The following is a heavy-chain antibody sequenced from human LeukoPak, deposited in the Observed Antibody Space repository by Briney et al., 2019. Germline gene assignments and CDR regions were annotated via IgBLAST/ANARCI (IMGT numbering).Heavy chain of an antibody. CDR1: GFTFSGSA. Sequence: GGSLRLSCAASGFTFSGSAMHWVRQASGKGLEWVGRIRSKANSYATAYAASVKGRFTISRDDSKNTTYLQMNSLKTKDTAVYYRTSRPLLSYYGSGRTRSVYWGQGTLVTVSS. CDR3: TSRPLLSYYGSGRTRSVY. J-gene: IGHJ4*02. D-gene: IGHD3-10*01. CDR2: IRSKANSYAT. V-gene: IGHV3-73*01.